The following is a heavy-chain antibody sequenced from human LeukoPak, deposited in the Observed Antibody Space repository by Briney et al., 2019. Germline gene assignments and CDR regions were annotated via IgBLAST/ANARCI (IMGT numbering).Heavy chain of an antibody. D-gene: IGHD2-21*01. J-gene: IGHJ4*02. V-gene: IGHV1-2*02. Sequence: ASVKVSCKASGYTFTDYYMHWVRQAPGPGLEWMGWINPNSGGTDYAQKFQGRVTLIRDTSISTAYMELSRLTSDDTAVYYCARGRYCGETTCSDSDSWGQGTLVTVSS. CDR2: INPNSGGT. CDR1: GYTFTDYY. CDR3: ARGRYCGETTCSDSDS.